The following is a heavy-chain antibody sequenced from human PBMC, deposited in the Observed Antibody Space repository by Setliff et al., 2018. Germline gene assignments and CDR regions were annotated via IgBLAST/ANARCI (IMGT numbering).Heavy chain of an antibody. V-gene: IGHV3-7*03. CDR1: GFTFSSHW. CDR3: APFCSHSSYCPPPD. CDR2: INQDGSGK. Sequence: GGSLRLSCAASGFTFSSHWMNWVRQAPGKGLEWVATINQDGSGKYYVDSVKGRFTISRDNAKNSLYLQMNSLRAEDTAVYYCAPFCSHSSYCPPPDWGQGTLVTVSS. D-gene: IGHD2-15*01. J-gene: IGHJ4*02.